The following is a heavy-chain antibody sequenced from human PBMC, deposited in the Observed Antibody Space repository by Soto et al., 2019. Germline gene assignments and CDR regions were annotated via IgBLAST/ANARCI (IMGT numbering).Heavy chain of an antibody. CDR1: GFIFYHYG. CDR2: IYNDGSNI. V-gene: IGHV3-33*01. J-gene: IGHJ5*02. CDR3: ARDVVTAVAGSVNWFDP. Sequence: PGGSLRLSCATSGFIFYHYGMHRVRQAPGRGLEGVAVIYNDGSNIIYADSVKGRSTISKDNSNNILYLQMSGLRAEDTAVYYCARDVVTAVAGSVNWFDPWGQGTLVTVSS. D-gene: IGHD6-19*01.